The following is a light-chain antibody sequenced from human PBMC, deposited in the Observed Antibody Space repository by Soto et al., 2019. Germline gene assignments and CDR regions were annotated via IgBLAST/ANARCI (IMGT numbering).Light chain of an antibody. CDR1: QSVSSTY. V-gene: IGKV3-20*01. J-gene: IGKJ1*01. CDR3: QQYGSSPRS. CDR2: GAS. Sequence: EIVLTQSPGTLSFSPGERATLSCGASQSVSSTYLAWYQHKLGQAPRLLIYGASSKASGIPDRFSGSGSGTDFTLPISRLEPEDFAMYYCQQYGSSPRSFGQGTKVEVK.